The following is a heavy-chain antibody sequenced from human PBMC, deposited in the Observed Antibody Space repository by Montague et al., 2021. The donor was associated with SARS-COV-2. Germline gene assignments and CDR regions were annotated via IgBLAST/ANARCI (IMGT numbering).Heavy chain of an antibody. CDR2: ISFDGSSK. J-gene: IGHJ4*02. Sequence: SLRLSCAASGFTFSSHPMHWARQAPGNGLEWVAVISFDGSSKYYVDSMKGRLTISRDNSKNTLFLQMNSLRVEDTAVYYCARGRQWLVLGQVDYWGQGTLVTVSS. D-gene: IGHD3-22*01. CDR3: ARGRQWLVLGQVDY. CDR1: GFTFSSHP. V-gene: IGHV3-30*04.